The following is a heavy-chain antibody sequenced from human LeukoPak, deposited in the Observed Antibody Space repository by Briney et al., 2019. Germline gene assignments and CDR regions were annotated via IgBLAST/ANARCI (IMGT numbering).Heavy chain of an antibody. V-gene: IGHV3-74*01. CDR3: ARDRPNYYGSDGHYYRRDGDY. CDR1: GITFSNYY. J-gene: IGHJ4*02. Sequence: PGGSLRLSCAASGITFSNYYMHWVRQAPGKGLVWVSHIIQDGSSTFYADSVKGRFTISRDNAKNTLYLQMHSLRAEDTAVYYYARDRPNYYGSDGHYYRRDGDYWGRGTLVSVSS. D-gene: IGHD3-22*01. CDR2: IIQDGSST.